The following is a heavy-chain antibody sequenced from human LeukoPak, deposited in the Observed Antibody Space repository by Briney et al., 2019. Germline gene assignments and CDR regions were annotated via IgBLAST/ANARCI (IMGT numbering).Heavy chain of an antibody. V-gene: IGHV3-23*01. Sequence: GGSLRLSCAASGFTFSSYWMSWVRQAPGKGLEWVSAISGSGGSTYYADSVKGRFTISRDNSKNTLYLQMNSLRAEDTAVYYCASRIAVAGIRARYYFDYWGQGTLVTVSS. CDR2: ISGSGGST. D-gene: IGHD6-19*01. CDR3: ASRIAVAGIRARYYFDY. CDR1: GFTFSSYW. J-gene: IGHJ4*02.